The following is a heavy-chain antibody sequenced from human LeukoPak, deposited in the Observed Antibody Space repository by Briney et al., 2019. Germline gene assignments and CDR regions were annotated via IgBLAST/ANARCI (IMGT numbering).Heavy chain of an antibody. CDR3: AKRSTGYYFDS. CDR2: FSGNDGYT. CDR1: GFTFGKYW. Sequence: GGSLRLSCVASGFTFGKYWMSWVRQAPGKGLEWLSTFSGNDGYTYYADSVRGRFTISRDNSKNTVYLQMNSLRAEDTADYYCAKRSTGYYFDSWGQGTLVTVSS. V-gene: IGHV3-23*01. D-gene: IGHD2-2*01. J-gene: IGHJ4*02.